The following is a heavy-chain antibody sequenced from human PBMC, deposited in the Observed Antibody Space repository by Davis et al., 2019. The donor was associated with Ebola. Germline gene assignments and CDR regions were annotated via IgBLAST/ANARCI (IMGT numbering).Heavy chain of an antibody. CDR1: GASISLNNR. J-gene: IGHJ6*02. Sequence: SETLSLTCVVSGASISLNNRWTWVRQPPGKGLEWIGSIYNSGSTYYNPSLESRVTISVDTSKNQLSLKLTSVTATDTAVYYCARPVSPGYTYGYYYYDMDVWGQGTTVTVSS. V-gene: IGHV4-39*01. D-gene: IGHD5-18*01. CDR2: IYNSGST. CDR3: ARPVSPGYTYGYYYYDMDV.